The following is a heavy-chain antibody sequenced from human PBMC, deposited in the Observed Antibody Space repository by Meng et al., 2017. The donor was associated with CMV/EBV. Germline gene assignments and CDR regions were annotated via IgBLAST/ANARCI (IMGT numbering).Heavy chain of an antibody. V-gene: IGHV3-21*01. CDR1: GFTFSSYE. D-gene: IGHD2-2*01. J-gene: IGHJ4*02. CDR2: ISSSSSYI. Sequence: GGSLRLSCAASGFTFSSYEMNWVRQAPGKGLEWVSSISSSSSYIYYADSVKGRFTISRDNAKNSLYLQMNSLRAEDTAVYYCARDLLGYCSSTSCPPYWGQGTLVTVSS. CDR3: ARDLLGYCSSTSCPPY.